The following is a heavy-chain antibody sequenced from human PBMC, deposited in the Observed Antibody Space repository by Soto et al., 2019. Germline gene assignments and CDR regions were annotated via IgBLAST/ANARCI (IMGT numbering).Heavy chain of an antibody. CDR3: ARATYYYDSSGYYLDY. V-gene: IGHV4-34*01. Sequence: SETLSLTCAVYGGSFSGYYWSWIRQPPGKGLEWIGEINHSGSTNYNPSLKSRVTISVDTSKNQFSLKLSSVTAADTAVYYCARATYYYDSSGYYLDYWGQGTLVTVSS. J-gene: IGHJ4*02. CDR1: GGSFSGYY. CDR2: INHSGST. D-gene: IGHD3-22*01.